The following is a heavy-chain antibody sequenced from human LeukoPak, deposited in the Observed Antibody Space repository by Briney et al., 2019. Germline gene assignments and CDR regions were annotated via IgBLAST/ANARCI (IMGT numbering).Heavy chain of an antibody. CDR1: GFTVTNNY. J-gene: IGHJ4*02. CDR2: ISGGGSI. V-gene: IGHV3-66*01. D-gene: IGHD1-1*01. CDR3: MAYNWNVERDIDF. Sequence: GGSLRLSCAASGFTVTNNYMSWVRQAPGKGLEWVSIISGGGSIYYADSVKGRFTISRDNSKNTLFLQMNSLRVEDMAVYYCMAYNWNVERDIDFWGQGTLVTVSS.